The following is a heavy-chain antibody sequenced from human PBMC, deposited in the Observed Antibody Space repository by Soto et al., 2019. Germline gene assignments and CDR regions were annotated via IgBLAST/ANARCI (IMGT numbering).Heavy chain of an antibody. CDR2: IWYDGSNK. CDR3: ARGKLELTLDY. D-gene: IGHD1-7*01. Sequence: GGSLRLSCAASGFTFSSYGMHWVRQAPGKGLEWVAVIWYDGSNKYYADSVKGRFTISRDNSKNTLYLQMNSLRAEDTAVYYCARGKLELTLDYWGQGTLVTVSS. J-gene: IGHJ4*02. V-gene: IGHV3-33*01. CDR1: GFTFSSYG.